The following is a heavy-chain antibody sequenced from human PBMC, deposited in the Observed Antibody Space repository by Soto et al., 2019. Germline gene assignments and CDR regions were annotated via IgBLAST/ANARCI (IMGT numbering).Heavy chain of an antibody. CDR2: ISSSGSIT. J-gene: IGHJ4*02. Sequence: HPGGSLRLSCAASAFTFSFYAMSWVRQAPGKGPEWVSGISSSGSITYYADSVRGRFTVSRDNSKNTLYLQMNSLRAEHTAVYYCAKRLTGNSAWYYFDSWGQGTLVTVSS. D-gene: IGHD6-19*01. CDR3: AKRLTGNSAWYYFDS. V-gene: IGHV3-23*01. CDR1: AFTFSFYA.